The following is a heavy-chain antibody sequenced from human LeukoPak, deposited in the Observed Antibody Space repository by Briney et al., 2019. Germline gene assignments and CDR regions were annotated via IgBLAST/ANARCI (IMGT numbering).Heavy chain of an antibody. CDR3: ASSILRYFDWPSPNYYGMDV. CDR2: MYYSGST. D-gene: IGHD3-9*01. CDR1: GGSISSGGYY. V-gene: IGHV4-31*03. Sequence: TLSLTCTVSGGSISSGGYYWSWIRQHPGKGLEWIGYMYYSGSTYYNPSLKSRVTISVDTSKNQFSLKLSSVTAADTAVYYCASSILRYFDWPSPNYYGMDVWGQGSTVSLSS. J-gene: IGHJ6*02.